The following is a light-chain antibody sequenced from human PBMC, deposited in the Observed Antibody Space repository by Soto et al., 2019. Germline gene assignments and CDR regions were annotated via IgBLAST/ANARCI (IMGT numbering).Light chain of an antibody. Sequence: QSALTQPASVSGSPGQSITISCSGTSSGVGAYNYVSWYQQYPGKAPKLMIYEVSNRPSGGSNRFSGSKSGNTASLTISGLQAEDEADYYCSSYTTGATYVFGSGTKLTVL. J-gene: IGLJ1*01. CDR3: SSYTTGATYV. V-gene: IGLV2-14*01. CDR1: SSGVGAYNY. CDR2: EVS.